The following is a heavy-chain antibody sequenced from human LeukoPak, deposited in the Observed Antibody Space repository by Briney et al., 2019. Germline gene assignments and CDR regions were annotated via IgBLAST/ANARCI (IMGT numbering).Heavy chain of an antibody. J-gene: IGHJ6*03. CDR2: ISSTGGTT. CDR1: GITFSSYG. Sequence: GGTLRLSCAASGITFSSYGMSWVRQAPGKGLEWVSSISSTGGTTYYADSVKGRFTISRDNSKNTLYLQMNSLKGDDTAVYYCAKDSAFCYIDVWGKGTTVIISS. V-gene: IGHV3-23*01. D-gene: IGHD3-10*01. CDR3: AKDSAFCYIDV.